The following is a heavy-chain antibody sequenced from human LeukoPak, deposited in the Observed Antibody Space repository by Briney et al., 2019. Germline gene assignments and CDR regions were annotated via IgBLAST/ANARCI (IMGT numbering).Heavy chain of an antibody. V-gene: IGHV3-48*03. J-gene: IGHJ4*02. Sequence: GGSLRLSCAASGFTFSSYEMNRARPAPGKGLEWVSYISSSGSTIYYADSVKGRFTISRDNAKNSLYLQMNSLRAEDTAVYYCAREVSSGWYGVLNFDYWGQGTLVTVSS. CDR2: ISSSGSTI. CDR1: GFTFSSYE. CDR3: AREVSSGWYGVLNFDY. D-gene: IGHD6-19*01.